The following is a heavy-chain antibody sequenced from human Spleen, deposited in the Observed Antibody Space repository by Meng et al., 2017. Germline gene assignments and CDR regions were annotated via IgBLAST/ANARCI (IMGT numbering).Heavy chain of an antibody. Sequence: GESLKISCAVSGFAFSGYTMNWVRQAPGKGLEWLSSISGSSNYIYYADSMKGRFTISRDNAKNSLYLQMNSQRAEDTAVYFCARDKRLYDSSGYYDYWGQGTLVTVSS. CDR2: ISGSSNYI. CDR1: GFAFSGYT. J-gene: IGHJ4*02. V-gene: IGHV3-21*01. D-gene: IGHD3-22*01. CDR3: ARDKRLYDSSGYYDY.